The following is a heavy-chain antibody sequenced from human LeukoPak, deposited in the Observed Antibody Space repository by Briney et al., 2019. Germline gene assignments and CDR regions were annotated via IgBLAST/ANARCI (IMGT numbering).Heavy chain of an antibody. J-gene: IGHJ4*02. D-gene: IGHD6-6*01. CDR2: ISRSSSYI. Sequence: GGSLRLSCAASGFTFSNYNMNGVRQAPGRGREGVSSISRSSSYITYADSVKGRFTISRDNAKNSLYVEVERLRPEDTAVYYCARDSQAVRTDFDHWGQGTLVTVSS. V-gene: IGHV3-21*01. CDR3: ARDSQAVRTDFDH. CDR1: GFTFSNYN.